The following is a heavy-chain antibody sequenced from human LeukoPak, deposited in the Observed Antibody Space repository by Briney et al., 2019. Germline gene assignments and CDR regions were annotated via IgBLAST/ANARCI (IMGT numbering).Heavy chain of an antibody. D-gene: IGHD5-18*01. CDR2: IYTSGST. V-gene: IGHV4-61*02. CDR3: ARVSGYSCGGNDY. CDR1: GGSISSGSYY. Sequence: SETLSLTCTVSGGSISSGSYYWSWIRQPAGKGLEWIGRIYTSGSTNYNPSLNSRVTISVDTSKNQFSPKLSSVTAADTAVYYCARVSGYSCGGNDYWGQGTLVTVSS. J-gene: IGHJ4*02.